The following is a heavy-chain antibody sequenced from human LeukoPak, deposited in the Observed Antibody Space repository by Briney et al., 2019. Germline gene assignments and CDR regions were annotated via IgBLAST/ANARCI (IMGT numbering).Heavy chain of an antibody. J-gene: IGHJ6*02. CDR3: AREARGYCSSTSCYYGMDV. Sequence: GASVKVSCKASGYTFTSYGISWVRQAPGQGLEWMGWISADNGNTNYAQKLQGRVTMTTDTSTSTAYMELRSLRSDDTAVYYCAREARGYCSSTSCYYGMDVWGQGTTVTVSS. CDR2: ISADNGNT. V-gene: IGHV1-18*01. D-gene: IGHD2-2*01. CDR1: GYTFTSYG.